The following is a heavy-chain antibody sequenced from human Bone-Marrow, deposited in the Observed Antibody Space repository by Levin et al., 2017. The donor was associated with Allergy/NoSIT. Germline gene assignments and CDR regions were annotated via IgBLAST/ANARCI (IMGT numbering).Heavy chain of an antibody. CDR1: GGSTSNYY. CDR2: IYHTGSA. D-gene: IGHD2-2*01. V-gene: IGHV4-59*01. Sequence: SETLSLTCTVSGGSTSNYYWNWIRQPPGKALEWIGYIYHTGSASYNPSLKSRLNISLNTSKQQFSLRLTSMTAADTAMYFCARGLVVIPTASNWFDPWGPGTLVTVSS. CDR3: ARGLVVIPTASNWFDP. J-gene: IGHJ5*02.